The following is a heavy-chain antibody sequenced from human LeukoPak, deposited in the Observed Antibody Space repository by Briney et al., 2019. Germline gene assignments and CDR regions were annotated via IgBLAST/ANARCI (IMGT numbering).Heavy chain of an antibody. CDR3: ARVPLEWLLFDY. D-gene: IGHD3-3*01. CDR1: GGFLSSYY. J-gene: IGHJ4*02. Sequence: SETLSLTCTVSGGFLSSYYWSWIRQPPGKGLEWIGYIYYSGSTNYNPSLKSRVTISVDTSKNQFSLKLSSVTAADTAVYYCARVPLEWLLFDYWGQGTLVTVSS. CDR2: IYYSGST. V-gene: IGHV4-59*08.